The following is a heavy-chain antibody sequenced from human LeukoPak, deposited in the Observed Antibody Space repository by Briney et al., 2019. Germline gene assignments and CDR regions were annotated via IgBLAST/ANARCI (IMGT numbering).Heavy chain of an antibody. CDR3: XXXXGGDYSNPNGIFDY. J-gene: IGHJ4*02. V-gene: IGHV3-23*01. D-gene: IGHD4-17*01. CDR2: ISGSGGST. CDR1: GFTFSSYA. Sequence: SGGSLRLSCAASGFTFSSYAMSWVRQAPGKGLEWVSAISGSGGSTYYADSVKGRFTISRDNSKNTLYLQMNSLRAEDTAVYYXXXXXGGDYSNPNGIFDYWGQGTLVTVSS.